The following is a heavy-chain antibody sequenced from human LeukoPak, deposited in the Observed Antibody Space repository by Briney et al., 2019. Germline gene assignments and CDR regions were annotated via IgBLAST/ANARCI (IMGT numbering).Heavy chain of an antibody. CDR3: VRLQRVLPSNDF. V-gene: IGHV4-39*01. Sequence: SETVSLTCSVSSGSISSISFYWAWVRQPPEKGLEWIGHIYYTGDSYLNTSLMSRVTLSVDTSKNQFSLKVNSVTVADTAVYYCVRLQRVLPSNDFWGQGTLVTVSS. D-gene: IGHD2-8*02. J-gene: IGHJ4*02. CDR1: SGSISSISFY. CDR2: IYYTGDS.